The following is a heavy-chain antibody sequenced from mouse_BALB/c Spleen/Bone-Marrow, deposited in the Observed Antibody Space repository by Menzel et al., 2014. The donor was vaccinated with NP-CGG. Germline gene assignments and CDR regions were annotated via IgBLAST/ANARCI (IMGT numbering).Heavy chain of an antibody. J-gene: IGHJ1*01. V-gene: IGHV1-9*01. CDR3: ARVIYWYFDV. CDR1: GYTFSNYW. Sequence: SGAELMKPGASVKISCMATGYTFSNYWIEWVKQRPGHGLEWIGEIXPGSGSTDYNENFKGKATFTADTSSXTAYMQLSSLTSADSAVYYCARVIYWYFDVWGAGTTVTVSS. CDR2: IXPGSGST.